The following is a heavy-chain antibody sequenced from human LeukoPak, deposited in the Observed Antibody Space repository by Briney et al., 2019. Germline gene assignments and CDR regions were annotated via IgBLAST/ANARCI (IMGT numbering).Heavy chain of an antibody. CDR3: ARHFYDSSGPSDY. CDR1: GGSISSSSYY. V-gene: IGHV4-39*01. J-gene: IGHJ4*02. Sequence: PSETLSLTCTVSGGSISSSSYYWGWIRQPPGKGLEWIGSIYYSGSTYYNPSLKSQVTISVDTSKNQFSLKLSSVTAADTAVYYCARHFYDSSGPSDYWGQGTLVTVSS. CDR2: IYYSGST. D-gene: IGHD3-22*01.